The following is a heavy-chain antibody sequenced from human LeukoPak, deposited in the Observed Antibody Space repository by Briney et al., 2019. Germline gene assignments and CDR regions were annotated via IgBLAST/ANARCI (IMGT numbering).Heavy chain of an antibody. CDR1: GFTFSSYG. Sequence: GGSLRLSCAASGFTFSSYGMHWVRQAPGKGLEWVAVIWYDGSNKYYADCVKGRFTISRDNSKNTLYLQMNSLRAEDTAVYYCARAAWAVAGTHAGFDYWGQGTLVTVSS. V-gene: IGHV3-33*01. J-gene: IGHJ4*02. CDR3: ARAAWAVAGTHAGFDY. CDR2: IWYDGSNK. D-gene: IGHD6-19*01.